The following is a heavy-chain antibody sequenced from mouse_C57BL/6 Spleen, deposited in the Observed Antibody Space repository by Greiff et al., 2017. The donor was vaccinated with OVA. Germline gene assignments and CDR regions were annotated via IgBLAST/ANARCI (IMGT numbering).Heavy chain of an antibody. CDR3: AKDKDNGHAMDY. Sequence: VQLQQPGPELVKPGASVKISCKASGYAFSSSWMNWVKQRPGQGLEWIGRIYPGDGDTNYNGKFKGKATLTADKSSSTAYMQLSSLTSEDAAVDFCAKDKDNGHAMDYWGQGTSVTVSS. V-gene: IGHV1-82*01. J-gene: IGHJ4*01. D-gene: IGHD3-2*01. CDR2: IYPGDGDT. CDR1: GYAFSSSW.